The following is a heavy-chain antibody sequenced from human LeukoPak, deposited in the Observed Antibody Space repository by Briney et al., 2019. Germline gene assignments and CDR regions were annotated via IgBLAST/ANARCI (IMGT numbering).Heavy chain of an antibody. J-gene: IGHJ4*02. CDR2: IKQDGSVK. V-gene: IGHV3-7*03. CDR1: GFMFSSNW. CDR3: AREIGGENSY. Sequence: GGSLRLSCAASGFMFSSNWMSWVRLAPGKGLEWVANIKQDGSVKYYVDSVKGRFTISRDNAKSSLYLQMNSLRAEDTAVYYCAREIGGENSYWGQGTLVTVSS. D-gene: IGHD2-15*01.